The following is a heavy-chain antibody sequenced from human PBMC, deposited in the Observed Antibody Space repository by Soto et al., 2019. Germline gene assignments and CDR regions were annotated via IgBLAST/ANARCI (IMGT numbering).Heavy chain of an antibody. J-gene: IGHJ4*02. CDR1: GFTFSAYA. Sequence: GGSLRLSCAASGFTFSAYAMHWVRQAPGKGLEYVSVISSEGSSTYYANSVKGRFTISRDNSKNTVYLQMGSLRGEDMAVYYCARSWGVAAAGPTVPLLDYWGQGTLVTVSS. CDR2: ISSEGSST. D-gene: IGHD6-13*01. V-gene: IGHV3-64*01. CDR3: ARSWGVAAAGPTVPLLDY.